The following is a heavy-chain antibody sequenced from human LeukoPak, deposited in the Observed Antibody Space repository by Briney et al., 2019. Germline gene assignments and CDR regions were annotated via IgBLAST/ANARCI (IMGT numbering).Heavy chain of an antibody. CDR3: AKGGLLWFGEARPTHFDY. D-gene: IGHD3-10*01. CDR2: ISGSGGST. Sequence: GGSLRLSCAASGFTFSSYAMSWVRQAPGKGLEWVSAISGSGGSTYYADSVKGRFTISRDNSKNTLYLQMNSLRAEDTAVYYCAKGGLLWFGEARPTHFDYWGQGTLVTASS. J-gene: IGHJ4*02. CDR1: GFTFSSYA. V-gene: IGHV3-23*01.